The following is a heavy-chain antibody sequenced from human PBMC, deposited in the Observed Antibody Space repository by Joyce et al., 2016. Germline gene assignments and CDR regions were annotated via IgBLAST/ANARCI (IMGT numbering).Heavy chain of an antibody. D-gene: IGHD4-17*01. Sequence: QVQLQASGPGLVKPSETLSLTCSVSGGPITSFYWHWIRQAPGKGLEWIGCTYKSGSTNYKPSLKSRVTISIDRSKNQFSLNLTSATAADTAVYYCAREPGDYSRLYGMDVWGQGTTVIVSS. CDR3: AREPGDYSRLYGMDV. CDR1: GGPITSFY. V-gene: IGHV4-59*01. J-gene: IGHJ6*02. CDR2: TYKSGST.